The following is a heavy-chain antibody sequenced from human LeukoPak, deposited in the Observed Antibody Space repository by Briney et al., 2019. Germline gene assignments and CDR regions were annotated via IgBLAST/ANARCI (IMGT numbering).Heavy chain of an antibody. CDR2: ISGTGDST. J-gene: IGHJ4*02. V-gene: IGHV3-23*01. D-gene: IGHD3-22*01. CDR1: GFTFRGYA. CDR3: AKSPDYYASSGFYEYYFDY. Sequence: GGSLRLSCAASGFTFRGYAMSWVRQAPGKGLEWVSTISGTGDSTYYADSVKGRFTISRDNSKNTLYLHMNSLRAEDTAIYYCAKSPDYYASSGFYEYYFDYWGQGTLVTVSS.